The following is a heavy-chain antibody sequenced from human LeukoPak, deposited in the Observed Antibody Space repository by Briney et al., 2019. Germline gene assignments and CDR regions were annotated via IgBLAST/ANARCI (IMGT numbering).Heavy chain of an antibody. CDR3: ARAPAPNYYDSTGWFDP. D-gene: IGHD3-22*01. CDR2: IYYSGST. CDR1: GGSISSGGYY. Sequence: SQTLSLTCTVSGGSISSGGYYWSWIRQHPGKGLEWIGYIYYSGSTYYNPSLKSRVTISVDTSKNQFSLKLSSVTAADTAVYYCARAPAPNYYDSTGWFDPWGQGTLVTVSS. V-gene: IGHV4-31*03. J-gene: IGHJ5*02.